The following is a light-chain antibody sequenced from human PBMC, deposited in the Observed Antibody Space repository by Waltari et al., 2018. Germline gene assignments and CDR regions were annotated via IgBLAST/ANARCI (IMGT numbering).Light chain of an antibody. J-gene: IGKJ1*01. CDR1: QSLTHSDGNTY. CDR3: MQGTHWPWT. Sequence: DVVMTQSPLSLPVTPGQPASISCRSSQSLTHSDGNTYLSWFQQRPGQSPRRLFYRASGRDCGVPDRFSSSGSGTDFTLRISRMEAEDVGVYYCMQGTHWPWTFGQGTKVEL. CDR2: RAS. V-gene: IGKV2-30*02.